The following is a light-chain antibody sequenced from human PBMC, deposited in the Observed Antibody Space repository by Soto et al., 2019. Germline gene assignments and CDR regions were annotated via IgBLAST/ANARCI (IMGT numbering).Light chain of an antibody. CDR1: QSVSSY. V-gene: IGKV3-11*01. CDR2: DAS. J-gene: IGKJ5*01. Sequence: EIVMTQSPATLSVTPGGRATLSCRASQSVSSYLAWYQQKPGQSPSLLIYDASNRATGIPARFNRSGSGTDFTLTISSLEPEDFAVYYCQQRSNWPTFGQGTRLEI. CDR3: QQRSNWPT.